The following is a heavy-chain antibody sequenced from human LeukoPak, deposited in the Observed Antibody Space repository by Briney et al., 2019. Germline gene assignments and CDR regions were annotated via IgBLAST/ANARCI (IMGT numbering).Heavy chain of an antibody. V-gene: IGHV3-53*01. CDR3: ARDIAAAGTGGY. J-gene: IGHJ4*02. D-gene: IGHD6-13*01. CDR2: IYSGGST. CDR1: GFTVSSNY. Sequence: TGGSLRLSCAASGFTVSSNYMSWVRQAPGKGLEWASVIYSGGSTYYADSVKGRFTISRDNSKNTLYLQMNSLRAEDTAVYYCARDIAAAGTGGYWGQGTLVTVSS.